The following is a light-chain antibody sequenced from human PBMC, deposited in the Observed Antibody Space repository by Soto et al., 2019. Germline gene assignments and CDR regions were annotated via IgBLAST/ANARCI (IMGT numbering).Light chain of an antibody. J-gene: IGKJ4*01. Sequence: EIVVTQSPGTLSLSPGDRATLSCRTSQTISNFHLAWYQQKPGRSPRLLIYGTSTRATGGIADRFSGSGSGTDFTLNISRLEPEDFAVYYCQSYGSSITFGGGTTVEIK. CDR2: GTS. V-gene: IGKV3-20*01. CDR1: QTISNFH. CDR3: QSYGSSIT.